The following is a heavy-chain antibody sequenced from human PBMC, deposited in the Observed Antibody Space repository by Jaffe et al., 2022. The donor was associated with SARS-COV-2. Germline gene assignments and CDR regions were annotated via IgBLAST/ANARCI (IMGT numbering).Heavy chain of an antibody. J-gene: IGHJ4*02. CDR1: GFTVSSNY. CDR3: ARDRQWPYKYYFDY. V-gene: IGHV3-53*01. CDR2: IYSGGST. D-gene: IGHD6-19*01. Sequence: EVQLVESGGGLIQPGGSLRLSCAASGFTVSSNYMSWVRQAPGKGLEWVSVIYSGGSTYYADSVKGRFTISRDNSKNTLYLQMNSLRAEDTAVYYCARDRQWPYKYYFDYWGQGTLVTVSS.